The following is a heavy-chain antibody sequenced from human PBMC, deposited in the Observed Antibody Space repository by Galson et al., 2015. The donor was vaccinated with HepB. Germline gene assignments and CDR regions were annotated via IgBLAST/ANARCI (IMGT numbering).Heavy chain of an antibody. D-gene: IGHD3-22*01. CDR1: GGTFSSYA. V-gene: IGHV1-69*04. CDR3: ARPFDYDSSGYYLFDY. Sequence: QSGAEVKKPGESLKISCKASGGTFSSYAISWVRQAPGQGLEWMGRIIPIIGVAIYAQKFQGRVTITADKSTGTAYMELSSLRSEDTAVYYCARPFDYDSSGYYLFDYWGQGTLVTVSS. CDR2: IIPIIGVA. J-gene: IGHJ4*02.